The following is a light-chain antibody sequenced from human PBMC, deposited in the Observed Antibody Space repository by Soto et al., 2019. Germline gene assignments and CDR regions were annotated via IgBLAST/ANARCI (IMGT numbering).Light chain of an antibody. Sequence: DIQMTQSPSSLSASVGDRVTITCRASLPISNYLAWYQQKPGKVPDLLIYTASTLYSGVPSRFSGRGSGTEFTLTISSLQPEDFATYYCQQTYTLPRTFAQGTKVDIK. CDR2: TAS. CDR3: QQTYTLPRT. CDR1: LPISNY. J-gene: IGKJ1*01. V-gene: IGKV1-39*01.